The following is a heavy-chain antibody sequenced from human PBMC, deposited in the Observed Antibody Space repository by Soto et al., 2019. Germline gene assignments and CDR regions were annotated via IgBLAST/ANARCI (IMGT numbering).Heavy chain of an antibody. Sequence: PGGSLRLSCAASGFTFSSYWMHWVRQAPGKGLVWVSRINSDGSSTSYADSVKGRFTISRDNAKNTLYLQMNSLRAEDTAVYCCARERGILIGYWPPYYYCYGMDVWGQGTTVTVSS. V-gene: IGHV3-74*01. CDR3: ARERGILIGYWPPYYYCYGMDV. CDR2: INSDGSST. J-gene: IGHJ6*02. CDR1: GFTFSSYW. D-gene: IGHD3-9*01.